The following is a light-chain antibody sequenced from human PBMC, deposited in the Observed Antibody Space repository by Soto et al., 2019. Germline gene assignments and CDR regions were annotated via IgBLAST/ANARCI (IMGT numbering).Light chain of an antibody. V-gene: IGLV2-14*01. CDR1: SSDVGSYKY. CDR2: EVS. Sequence: QSALTQPASVSGSPGQSITISCTGTSSDVGSYKYVSWYQHYPGKAPKLIIYEVSNRPSGVSDRFSGSKSGNTASLTISGFQAEDEADYYCISYTTSSTVLFGGGTQLTVL. J-gene: IGLJ2*01. CDR3: ISYTTSSTVL.